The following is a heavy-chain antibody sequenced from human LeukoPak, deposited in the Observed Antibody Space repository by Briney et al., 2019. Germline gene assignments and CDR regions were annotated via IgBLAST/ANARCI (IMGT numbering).Heavy chain of an antibody. D-gene: IGHD2-2*01. J-gene: IGHJ6*02. V-gene: IGHV3-23*01. Sequence: GGSMRLSCAVSGITLSNYGMSWGRQAPGKGLEWVAGISDTGGSTNYADSVKGRFTISRDNPKNTLYLQMNTLRAGDTAVYYCARGSCSSRSCYKRLNGLDVWGQGTPVTVSS. CDR1: GITLSNYG. CDR3: ARGSCSSRSCYKRLNGLDV. CDR2: ISDTGGST.